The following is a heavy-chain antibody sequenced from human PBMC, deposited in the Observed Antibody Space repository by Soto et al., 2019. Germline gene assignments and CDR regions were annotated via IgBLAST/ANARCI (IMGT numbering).Heavy chain of an antibody. V-gene: IGHV4-4*09. D-gene: IGHD3-16*01. CDR1: GGSMRGQH. Sequence: TSETLSLTCTVSGGSMRGQHWSWIRQPPGKGLEWIGHHSDSTNYNPSLKSRITISTDTSKNQFSLKLSSVTATDTAVYYCATYTVGEGGRGYWGQGTLVTVSS. CDR2: HSDST. J-gene: IGHJ4*02. CDR3: ATYTVGEGGRGY.